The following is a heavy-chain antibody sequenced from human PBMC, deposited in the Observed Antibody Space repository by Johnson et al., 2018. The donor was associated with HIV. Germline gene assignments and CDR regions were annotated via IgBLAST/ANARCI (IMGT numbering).Heavy chain of an antibody. Sequence: QVQLVESGGGVVQPGRSLRLSCAASGLTFSSYAMHWVRQAPGKGLEWVAVISYDGSNKYYADSVKGRFTISRDNSKNTLYLQMNSLRAEDTAVYYCARPRRLFEGHDAFDIWGQGTMVTVSS. V-gene: IGHV3-30*04. CDR2: ISYDGSNK. J-gene: IGHJ3*02. D-gene: IGHD2-21*01. CDR1: GLTFSSYA. CDR3: ARPRRLFEGHDAFDI.